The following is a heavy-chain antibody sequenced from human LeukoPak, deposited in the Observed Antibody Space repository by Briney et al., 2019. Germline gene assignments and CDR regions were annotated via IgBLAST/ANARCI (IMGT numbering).Heavy chain of an antibody. CDR2: ISGSGGST. J-gene: IGHJ1*01. D-gene: IGHD2/OR15-2a*01. CDR1: GLTFSSYA. V-gene: IGHV3-23*01. Sequence: GGPLRLSCAASGLTFSSYAMSWVRQAPGKGLECLSAISGSGGSTHYAPSVKGRFTISRDNSKHTLYLQMNSLRAEDTAVYYCAKTLFYDRGHETFQHWGQGTLVTVSS. CDR3: AKTLFYDRGHETFQH.